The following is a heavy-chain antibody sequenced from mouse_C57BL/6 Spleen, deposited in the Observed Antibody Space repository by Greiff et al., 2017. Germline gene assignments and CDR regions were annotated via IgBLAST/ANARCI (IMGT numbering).Heavy chain of an antibody. V-gene: IGHV1-31*01. Sequence: DVQLQESGPELVKPGASVKISFKASGYSFTGYYMHWVKQSHGNILDWIGYIYPYNGVSSYNQKFKGKATLTVDKSSSTAYMELRSLTSEDSAVYYCARVDSSGYGSYFDYWGQGTTLTVSS. CDR2: IYPYNGVS. CDR3: ARVDSSGYGSYFDY. CDR1: GYSFTGYY. J-gene: IGHJ2*01. D-gene: IGHD3-2*02.